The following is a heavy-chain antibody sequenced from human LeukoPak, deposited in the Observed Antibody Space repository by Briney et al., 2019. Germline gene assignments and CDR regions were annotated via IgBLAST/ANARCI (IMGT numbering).Heavy chain of an antibody. D-gene: IGHD6-13*01. J-gene: IGHJ4*02. Sequence: SVKVSFKTSGGTFSTYAISWVRQAPGQGLEWMGGIIPIFGTTHYAQKFQGRLTITADKSTSTGYMELSSLRSEDTAVYYCARVGHRVAAADTTDVWGQGTLVTVSS. V-gene: IGHV1-69*06. CDR1: GGTFSTYA. CDR3: ARVGHRVAAADTTDV. CDR2: IIPIFGTT.